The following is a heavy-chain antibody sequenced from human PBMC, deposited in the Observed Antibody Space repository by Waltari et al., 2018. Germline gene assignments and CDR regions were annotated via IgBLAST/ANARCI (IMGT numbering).Heavy chain of an antibody. CDR1: GGSFSGYY. J-gene: IGHJ3*02. Sequence: QVQLQQWGAGLLKPSETLSLTCAVYGGSFSGYYWSWIRQPPGKGLEWIGEINQSGSTNYNPSLKSRVTISVDTSKNQFSLKLSSVTAADTAVYYCARAPGSGKGAFDIWGQGTMVTVSS. CDR2: INQSGST. D-gene: IGHD6-25*01. CDR3: ARAPGSGKGAFDI. V-gene: IGHV4-34*01.